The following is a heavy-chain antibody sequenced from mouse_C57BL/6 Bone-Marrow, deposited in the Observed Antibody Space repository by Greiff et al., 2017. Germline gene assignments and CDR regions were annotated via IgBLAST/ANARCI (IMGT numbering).Heavy chain of an antibody. CDR3: ARGDYYYGSSYVWYFDV. V-gene: IGHV1-50*01. CDR2: IDPSDSYT. D-gene: IGHD1-1*01. J-gene: IGHJ1*03. CDR1: GYTFTSYW. Sequence: QVQLQQPGAELVKPGASVKLSCKASGYTFTSYWMQWVKQRPGQGLEWIGEIDPSDSYTNYNQKFKGKATLTVDTSSRTAYMQLSSLTSEDSAVYYCARGDYYYGSSYVWYFDVWGTGTTVTVSS.